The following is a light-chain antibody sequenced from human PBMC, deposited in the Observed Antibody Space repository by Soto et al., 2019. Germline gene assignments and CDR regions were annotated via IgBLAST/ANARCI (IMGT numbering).Light chain of an antibody. CDR3: QQYNTYPLT. J-gene: IGKJ4*01. CDR1: LSISGW. Sequence: DIQITQSPSTLSASVGDRVTITCRASLSISGWLAWYPQKPGKAPNLPIYAASSLERGIPSRFSGSGSGTEFTLTISSLQPDDFATYYCQQYNTYPLTFGGGTKVDIK. CDR2: AAS. V-gene: IGKV1-5*01.